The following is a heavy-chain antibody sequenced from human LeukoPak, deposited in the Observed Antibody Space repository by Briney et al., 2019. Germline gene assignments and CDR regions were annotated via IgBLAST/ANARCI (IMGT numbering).Heavy chain of an antibody. D-gene: IGHD5-24*01. V-gene: IGHV3-21*01. J-gene: IGHJ3*02. CDR2: ISSSSSYI. Sequence: GGSLRLSCAASGFTFSSYSMNWVRQAPGKGLEWVSSISSSSSYIYYADSVKGRFTISRDNAKNSLYLQMNSLRAEDTAVYYCARDRVEIAITRVPDAFDIWGQGTMVTVSS. CDR3: ARDRVEIAITRVPDAFDI. CDR1: GFTFSSYS.